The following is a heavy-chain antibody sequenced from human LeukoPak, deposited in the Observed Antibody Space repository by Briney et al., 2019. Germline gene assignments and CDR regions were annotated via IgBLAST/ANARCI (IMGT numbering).Heavy chain of an antibody. V-gene: IGHV3-23*01. CDR1: GFPFSSYA. CDR2: VSCSGGST. Sequence: GGSLLLPCCASGFPFSSYAMSWVRQAPGEGLEWVSAVSCSGGSTYYADSVKGRFTISRDNSKNTLYLQMNSLRAEDTDVYYCAKEASRENYYYYGMDVWGKGTTVTVSS. D-gene: IGHD1-26*01. J-gene: IGHJ6*04. CDR3: AKEASRENYYYYGMDV.